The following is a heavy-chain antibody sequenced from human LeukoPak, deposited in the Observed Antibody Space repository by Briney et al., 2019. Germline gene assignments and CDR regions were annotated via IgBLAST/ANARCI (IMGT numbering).Heavy chain of an antibody. CDR2: IKHDGSET. D-gene: IGHD3-22*01. Sequence: GGSLRLSCVASGLTFSRDWMSWVRQAPGKGLEWLANIKHDGSETNYVDSVKGRFTISRDNTKNSLYLQMNSLRAEDTAVYYCARDQGYYDSIGYPTLGYWGQGTLVTVSS. V-gene: IGHV3-7*05. CDR1: GLTFSRDW. J-gene: IGHJ4*02. CDR3: ARDQGYYDSIGYPTLGY.